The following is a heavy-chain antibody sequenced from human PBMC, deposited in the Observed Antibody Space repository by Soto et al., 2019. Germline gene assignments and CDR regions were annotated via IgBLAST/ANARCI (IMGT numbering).Heavy chain of an antibody. J-gene: IGHJ3*01. CDR2: IGTGGDRI. CDR1: GFALDTYD. D-gene: IGHD2-21*01. V-gene: IGHV3-48*03. CDR3: AWVQVLMFATYDAFLV. Sequence: EEQLVESGGDLVQPGGSLRLSCTSSGFALDTYDMNWVRLAPGKDLEWISHIGTGGDRIHYADSVKGLFTISRDNARNALYLLMNSLSDDDTALYYCAWVQVLMFATYDAFLVWGQGTLVTVSS.